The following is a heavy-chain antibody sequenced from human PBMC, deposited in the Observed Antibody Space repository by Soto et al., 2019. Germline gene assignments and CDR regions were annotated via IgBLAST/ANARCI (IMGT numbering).Heavy chain of an antibody. J-gene: IGHJ4*02. CDR1: GYTLTELS. V-gene: IGHV1-24*01. Sequence: ASAKVSCKVSGYTLTELSMHWVRQAPGKGLEWMGGFDPEDGETIYAQKFQGRVTMTEDTSTDTAYMELSSLRSEDTAVYYCATTIGYGDYVELFDYWGQGTLVTVSS. CDR3: ATTIGYGDYVELFDY. D-gene: IGHD4-17*01. CDR2: FDPEDGET.